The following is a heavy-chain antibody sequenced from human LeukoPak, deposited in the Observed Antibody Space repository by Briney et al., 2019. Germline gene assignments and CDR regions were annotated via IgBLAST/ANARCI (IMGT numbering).Heavy chain of an antibody. J-gene: IGHJ3*02. CDR2: ISGCGGST. Sequence: GGSLRLSCAASGFTFSSYAMSWVRQAPGKGLEWVSAISGCGGSTYYADSVKGRFTISRDNSKNTLFLQMNSLRAEDTAVYYCAKAKITMIVVVPPDAFDIWGQGTMVTVSS. V-gene: IGHV3-23*01. CDR1: GFTFSSYA. CDR3: AKAKITMIVVVPPDAFDI. D-gene: IGHD3-22*01.